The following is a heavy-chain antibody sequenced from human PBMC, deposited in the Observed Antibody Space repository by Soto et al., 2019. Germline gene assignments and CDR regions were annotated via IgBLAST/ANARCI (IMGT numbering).Heavy chain of an antibody. Sequence: QVQLQESGPGLVKPSETLSLTCTVSGGSVSSGSYYWSWIRQPPGKGLEWIGYIYHSGNTKYYNPSLKSRVTILIDASKKQFSLNLSSVTAADTAVYYCARDVDSGFDWHYWGQGILVTVSS. CDR1: GGSVSSGSYY. CDR3: ARDVDSGFDWHY. J-gene: IGHJ4*02. CDR2: IYHSGNT. D-gene: IGHD5-12*01. V-gene: IGHV4-61*01.